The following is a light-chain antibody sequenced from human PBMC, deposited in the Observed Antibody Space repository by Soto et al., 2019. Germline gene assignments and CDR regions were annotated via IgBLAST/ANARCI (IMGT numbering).Light chain of an antibody. CDR2: SAS. V-gene: IGKV1-27*01. CDR1: RGIGNA. CDR3: QKYDSAPT. Sequence: DIQMTQSPSSLSASVGDGVTITCRPSRGIGNALAWYQQKPGTVPKLLIHSASTLQSGVPSRFSGSGSGTDFTLTISSLQPEDVASYYCQKYDSAPTFGPGTKVEIK. J-gene: IGKJ1*01.